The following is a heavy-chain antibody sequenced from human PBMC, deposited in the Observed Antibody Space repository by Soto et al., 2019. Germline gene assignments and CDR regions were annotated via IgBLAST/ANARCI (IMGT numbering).Heavy chain of an antibody. CDR3: AKVANVGVVVEYFDH. D-gene: IGHD3-3*01. J-gene: IGHJ4*02. V-gene: IGHV3-23*01. CDR1: GLNFDDFA. Sequence: GSLRLSCVGTGLNFDDFAMGWVRQAPGKGLEWVSGISSTGRRTYYADSVRGRFSISRDNSKNTVDLQINSLRAEDTAVYYCAKVANVGVVVEYFDHWGQGSLVTVSS. CDR2: ISSTGRRT.